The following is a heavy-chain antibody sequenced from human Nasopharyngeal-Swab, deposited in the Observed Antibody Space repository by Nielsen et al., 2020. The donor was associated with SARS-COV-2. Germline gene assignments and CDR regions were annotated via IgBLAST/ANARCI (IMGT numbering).Heavy chain of an antibody. CDR2: ISSSSSIA. D-gene: IGHD5-18*01. Sequence: GESLKISCEASGFTFGSYTMNWVRQAPGKGLEWDSFISSSSSIAYYADSVKGRFTISRDNANNSLYLQMNSLRADDTAVYYCVRDGALIQLWLLPHALDIWGQGTLVTVSS. V-gene: IGHV3-48*04. CDR1: GFTFGSYT. J-gene: IGHJ3*02. CDR3: VRDGALIQLWLLPHALDI.